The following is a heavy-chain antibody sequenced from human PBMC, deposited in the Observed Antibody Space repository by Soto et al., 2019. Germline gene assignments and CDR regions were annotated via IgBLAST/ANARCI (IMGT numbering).Heavy chain of an antibody. J-gene: IGHJ3*02. CDR1: GYSFTSYW. CDR2: IDPSDSYT. Sequence: PGESLKISCKGSGYSFTSYWISWVRQMPGKGLEWMGRIDPSDSYTNYSPSFQGHVTISADKSISTAYLQWSSLKASDTAMYYCARHSRIAVAGTDAFDIWGQGTMVTVSS. CDR3: ARHSRIAVAGTDAFDI. V-gene: IGHV5-10-1*01. D-gene: IGHD6-19*01.